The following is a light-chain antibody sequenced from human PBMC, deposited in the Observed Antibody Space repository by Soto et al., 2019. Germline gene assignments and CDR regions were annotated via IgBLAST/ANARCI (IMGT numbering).Light chain of an antibody. CDR2: DVS. J-gene: IGLJ1*01. CDR1: SSDIGTYNY. V-gene: IGLV2-14*01. Sequence: QSVLTQAASVSGSPGQSITISCTGTSSDIGTYNYVSWYQQHPGKAPKLTIYDVSNRPSGVSNRFSGSKSGSTASLTISGLQAEDEADYYCNSYTTSTAFVFGTGTKVTVL. CDR3: NSYTTSTAFV.